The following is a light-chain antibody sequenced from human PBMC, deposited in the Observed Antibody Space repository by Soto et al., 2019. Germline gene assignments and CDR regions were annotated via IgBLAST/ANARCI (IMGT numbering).Light chain of an antibody. CDR3: QQYNSYSYT. CDR2: DAF. CDR1: QSISSW. V-gene: IGKV1-5*01. J-gene: IGKJ2*01. Sequence: DIQMPQSPSTLSASVGDRVTITCRASQSISSWLAWYQQKPGKAPKILIYDAFTLESGVPSRFSGSGSGTEFTLTISSLQPDDFATYYCQQYNSYSYTFGQGTKLEIK.